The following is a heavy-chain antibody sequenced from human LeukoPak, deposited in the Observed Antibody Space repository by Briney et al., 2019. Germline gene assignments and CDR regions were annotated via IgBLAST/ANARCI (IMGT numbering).Heavy chain of an antibody. CDR3: ARQVAGSVD. CDR2: IYYSGST. V-gene: IGHV4-39*01. CDR1: GGSISSSSYY. Sequence: ASETLSLTCTVSGGSISSSSYYWGWIRQPPGKGLEWIGSIYYSGSTYYNPSLKSRVTISVDTSKNQFSLKLSSVTAADTAVYYCARQVAGSVDWGQGTLVTVSS. J-gene: IGHJ4*02.